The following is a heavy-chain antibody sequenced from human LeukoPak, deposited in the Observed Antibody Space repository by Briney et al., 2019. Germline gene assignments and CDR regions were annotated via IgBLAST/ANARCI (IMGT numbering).Heavy chain of an antibody. CDR3: ARVKGYCSSTSCYGYFDY. CDR2: INHSGST. J-gene: IGHJ4*02. V-gene: IGHV4-34*01. CDR1: GGSFSGYY. D-gene: IGHD2-2*01. Sequence: PSETLSLTCAVYGGSFSGYYWSWIRQPPGKGLEWIGEINHSGSTNYNPSLKSRVTISVDTSKNQFPLKLSSVTAADTAVYYCARVKGYCSSTSCYGYFDYWGQGTLVTVSS.